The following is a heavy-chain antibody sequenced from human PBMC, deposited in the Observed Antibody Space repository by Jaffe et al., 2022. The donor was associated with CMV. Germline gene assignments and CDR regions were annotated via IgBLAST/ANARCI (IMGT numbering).Heavy chain of an antibody. D-gene: IGHD5-18*01. Sequence: QVQLQQWGAGLLKPSETLSLTCAVYGGSFSGYYWSWIRQPPGKGLEWIGEINHSGSTNYNPSLKSRVTISVDTSKNQFSLKLSSVTAADTAVYYCARGLSYTAIPAYYYMDVWGKGTTVTVSS. CDR1: GGSFSGYY. CDR3: ARGLSYTAIPAYYYMDV. CDR2: INHSGST. V-gene: IGHV4-34*01. J-gene: IGHJ6*03.